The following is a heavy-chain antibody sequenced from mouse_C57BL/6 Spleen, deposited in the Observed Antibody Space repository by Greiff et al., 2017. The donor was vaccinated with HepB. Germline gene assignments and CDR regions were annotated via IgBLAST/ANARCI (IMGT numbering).Heavy chain of an antibody. Sequence: EVKLMESGGGLVKPGGSLKLSCAASGFTFSDYGMHWVRQAPEKGLEWVAYISSGSSTIYYADTVKGRFTISRDNAKNTLFLQMTSLRSEDTAMYYCAREYYGHFDYWGQGTTLTVSS. CDR2: ISSGSSTI. CDR3: AREYYGHFDY. V-gene: IGHV5-17*01. D-gene: IGHD1-2*01. J-gene: IGHJ2*01. CDR1: GFTFSDYG.